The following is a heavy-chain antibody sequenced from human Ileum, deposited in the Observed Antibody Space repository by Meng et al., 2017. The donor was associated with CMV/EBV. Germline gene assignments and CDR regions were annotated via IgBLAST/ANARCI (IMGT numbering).Heavy chain of an antibody. V-gene: IGHV1-69*05. CDR1: GDTFSSYA. D-gene: IGHD2-2*03. Sequence: SVKVSCKASGDTFSSYAISWVRQAPGQGLEWMGGIIPIFGTANYAQKFQGRVTITTDESTSTAYMELSRLRSEDTAVYYCARGLTKLDIVVVPAFCDPWGQGTLVTVSS. J-gene: IGHJ5*02. CDR2: IIPIFGTA. CDR3: ARGLTKLDIVVVPAFCDP.